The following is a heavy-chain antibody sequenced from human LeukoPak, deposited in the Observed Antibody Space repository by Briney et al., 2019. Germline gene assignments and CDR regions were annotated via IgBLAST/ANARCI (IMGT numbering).Heavy chain of an antibody. D-gene: IGHD6-25*01. J-gene: IGHJ6*03. CDR2: ISTVSTYT. V-gene: IGHV3-21*06. CDR1: GFTFTDYS. CDR3: ARDGSGFYLYNYMDV. Sequence: GGSLRLSCAPSGFTFTDYSMNWVRQAPGKGLEWVASISTVSTYTFYADSVKGRFSISRDNVRNLLYLQMSSLGADDTAVYYCARDGSGFYLYNYMDVWGKGTTVTVSS.